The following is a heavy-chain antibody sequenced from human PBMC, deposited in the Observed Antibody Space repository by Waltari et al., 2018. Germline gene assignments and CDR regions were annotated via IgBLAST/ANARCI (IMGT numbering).Heavy chain of an antibody. V-gene: IGHV1-69*05. D-gene: IGHD2-15*01. CDR1: GGTFSSYA. CDR2: IIPIFGTA. Sequence: QVQLVQSGAEVKKPGSSVKVSCKASGGTFSSYAINWVRQAPGQGLEWMGGIIPIFGTANYTQKFQGRVTITTDESTSTAYMGLSSLRSEDTAVYYCASAGPYGGKWDFDYWGQGTLVTVSS. CDR3: ASAGPYGGKWDFDY. J-gene: IGHJ4*02.